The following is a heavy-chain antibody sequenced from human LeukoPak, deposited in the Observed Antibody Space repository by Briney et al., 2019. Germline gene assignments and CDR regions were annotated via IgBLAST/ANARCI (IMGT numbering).Heavy chain of an antibody. CDR1: DYAFYSYA. Sequence: GGSLRLSCAGSDYAFYSYAMTWVRRAPGKGLEWVSGISWNSGSIGYADSVKGRFTISRDNAKNSLYLQMNSLRAEDTALYYCAKDKRLLLRGVFDYWGQGTLVTVSS. J-gene: IGHJ4*02. V-gene: IGHV3-9*01. CDR3: AKDKRLLLRGVFDY. CDR2: ISWNSGSI. D-gene: IGHD3-22*01.